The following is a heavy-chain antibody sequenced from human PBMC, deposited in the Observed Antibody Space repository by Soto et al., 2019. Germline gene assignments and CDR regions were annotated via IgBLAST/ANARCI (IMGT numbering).Heavy chain of an antibody. Sequence: PGGSLRLSCAASVLTFSSYAMSWVRQAPGKGLEWVSAISGSGGSTYYADSVKGRFTISRDNSKNTLYLQMNSLRAEDTAVYYCAKDRDSYYYGSGSYLPLVIKTRNPFDPWGQGTLVTVSS. CDR1: VLTFSSYA. D-gene: IGHD3-10*01. V-gene: IGHV3-23*01. J-gene: IGHJ5*02. CDR2: ISGSGGST. CDR3: AKDRDSYYYGSGSYLPLVIKTRNPFDP.